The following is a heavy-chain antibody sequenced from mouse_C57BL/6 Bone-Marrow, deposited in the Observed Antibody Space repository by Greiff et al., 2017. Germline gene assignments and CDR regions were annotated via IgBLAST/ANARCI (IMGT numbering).Heavy chain of an antibody. CDR2: IDPENGDT. CDR1: GFNIKDDY. Sequence: VQLQQSGAELVRPGASVKLSCTASGFNIKDDYMHWVKQRPEQGLEWIGWIDPENGDTEYASKFQGKATITADTSSNTAYLQIRSLTSEDTAVYYSTTELGSFDYWGQGTTLTVSS. D-gene: IGHD4-1*01. CDR3: TTELGSFDY. V-gene: IGHV14-4*01. J-gene: IGHJ2*01.